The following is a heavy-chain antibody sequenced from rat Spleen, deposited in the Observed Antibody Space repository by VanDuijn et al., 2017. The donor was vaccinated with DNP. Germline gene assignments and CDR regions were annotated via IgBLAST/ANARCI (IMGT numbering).Heavy chain of an antibody. V-gene: IGHV5-27*01. D-gene: IGHD1-3*01. J-gene: IGHJ2*01. CDR3: TTVPYGSFDY. CDR2: ISTSGGST. Sequence: EVQLVESGGGLVQPGRSLKLSCAASGFTFSNYDMAWVRQAPTKGLEWVASISTSGGSTYYRDSVKGRFTVSRDNAKSTLYLQMDSLRSEDTATYYCTTVPYGSFDYWGQGVMVTVAS. CDR1: GFTFSNYD.